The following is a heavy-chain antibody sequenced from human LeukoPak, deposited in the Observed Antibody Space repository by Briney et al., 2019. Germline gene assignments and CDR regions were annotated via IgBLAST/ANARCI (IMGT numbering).Heavy chain of an antibody. V-gene: IGHV4-30-2*03. CDR3: ARHGKGLKLSLAFWY. J-gene: IGHJ4*02. CDR2: IYHSGST. CDR1: GGSISSGGYS. Sequence: SETLSLTCAVSGGSISSGGYSWSWIRQPPGKGLEWIGYIYHSGSTYYNPSLKSRVTISVDTSKNQFSLKLSSVTAADTAVYYCARHGKGLKLSLAFWYWGQGTLVTVSS. D-gene: IGHD3-16*01.